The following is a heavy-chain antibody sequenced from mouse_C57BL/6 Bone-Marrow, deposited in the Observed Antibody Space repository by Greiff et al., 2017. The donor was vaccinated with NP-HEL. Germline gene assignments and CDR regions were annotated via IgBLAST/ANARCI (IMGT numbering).Heavy chain of an antibody. Sequence: DVKLQESGPGLVKPSQSLSLTCSVTGYSITSGYYWNWIRQFPGNKLEWMGYISYDGSNNYNPSLKNRISITRDTSKNQFFLKLNSVTTEDTATYYCARGPAQAKGDYWGQGTTLTVSS. CDR1: GYSITSGYY. D-gene: IGHD3-2*02. V-gene: IGHV3-6*01. CDR3: ARGPAQAKGDY. CDR2: ISYDGSN. J-gene: IGHJ2*01.